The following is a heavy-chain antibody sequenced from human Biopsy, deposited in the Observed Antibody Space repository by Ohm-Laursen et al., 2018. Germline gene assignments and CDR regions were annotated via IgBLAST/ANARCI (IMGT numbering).Heavy chain of an antibody. CDR2: INPGGNST. V-gene: IGHV1-46*01. CDR1: GYTFTTYG. J-gene: IGHJ4*02. Sequence: ATVKISCKASGYTFTTYGLSWVRQAPGQGLEWMGIINPGGNSTAYTQNFQGRVTMTWDTSTTTVYMELSSLRSEDTAVYYCALASFDYWGQGTLVTVPS. CDR3: ALASFDY.